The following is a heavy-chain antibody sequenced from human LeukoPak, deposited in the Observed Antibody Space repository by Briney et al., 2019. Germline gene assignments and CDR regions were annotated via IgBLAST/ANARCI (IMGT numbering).Heavy chain of an antibody. Sequence: GGSLRLSCAASGFTVSSNYMSWVRQAPGKGLEWVSAISGSGGSTYYADSVKGRFTISRDNSKNTLYLQMNSLRAEDTAVYYCAKSRSGWHNDAFDIWGQGTMVTVSS. J-gene: IGHJ3*02. V-gene: IGHV3-23*01. CDR3: AKSRSGWHNDAFDI. CDR1: GFTVSSNY. D-gene: IGHD6-19*01. CDR2: ISGSGGST.